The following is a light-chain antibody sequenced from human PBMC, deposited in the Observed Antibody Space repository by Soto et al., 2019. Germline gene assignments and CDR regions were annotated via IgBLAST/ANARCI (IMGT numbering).Light chain of an antibody. Sequence: EIVFTQSPTTLSFSPGEKATLSRRASQRVSSYLAWYQQKPGQAPRLRIYDASNRATGIPARFSGSGSGTDFTLTISSLEPEDLAVYYCQQRCNWPQTVGGGTKVDIK. CDR2: DAS. CDR3: QQRCNWPQT. J-gene: IGKJ4*01. CDR1: QRVSSY. V-gene: IGKV3-11*01.